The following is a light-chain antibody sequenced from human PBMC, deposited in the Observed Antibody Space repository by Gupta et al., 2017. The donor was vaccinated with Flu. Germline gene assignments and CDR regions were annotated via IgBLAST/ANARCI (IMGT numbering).Light chain of an antibody. J-gene: IGLJ1*01. Sequence: SVLAQPPSASGTPGQRVTISCSGSSSNIGSNTVNWYQQVPGTAPKLLIYGNNQRRSGVPDRFACSNSGTSASLAISGLQSEDEADYYCEAWEDSRNGHYVFGTGTKVTVL. CDR3: EAWEDSRNGHYV. CDR2: GNN. V-gene: IGLV1-44*01. CDR1: SSNIGSNT.